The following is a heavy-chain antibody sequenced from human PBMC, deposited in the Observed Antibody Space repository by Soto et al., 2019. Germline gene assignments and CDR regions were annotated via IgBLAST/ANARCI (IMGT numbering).Heavy chain of an antibody. CDR2: ISAYNGKT. J-gene: IGHJ4*02. V-gene: IGHV1-18*01. CDR3: ARRYGDPSSSAGFDY. D-gene: IGHD4-17*01. Sequence: QVQLVQSGAEVKKPGASVKVSCKASGYTFINYGISWVRQAPGQGLEWMGWISAYNGKTNYAKKLQGRVTMTTDTSTSTAYMELRSRRSDDTAVYYCARRYGDPSSSAGFDYWGQGTLVTISS. CDR1: GYTFINYG.